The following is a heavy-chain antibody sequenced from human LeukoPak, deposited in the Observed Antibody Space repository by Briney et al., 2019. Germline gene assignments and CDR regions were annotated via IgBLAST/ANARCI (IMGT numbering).Heavy chain of an antibody. Sequence: GGSLRLSCAASGFTFSSYGMHWVRQAPGKGLEWVAFIRYDGSNKYYADSVKGRFTISRDNSKNTLYLQMNSLRAEDTAVYYCAKDRVAAAGLYNWFDPWGQGTLVTVSS. J-gene: IGHJ5*02. CDR1: GFTFSSYG. CDR2: IRYDGSNK. V-gene: IGHV3-30*02. CDR3: AKDRVAAAGLYNWFDP. D-gene: IGHD6-13*01.